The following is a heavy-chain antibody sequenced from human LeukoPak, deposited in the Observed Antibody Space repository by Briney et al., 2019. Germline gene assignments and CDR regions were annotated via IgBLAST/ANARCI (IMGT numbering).Heavy chain of an antibody. CDR2: IYPGDSDT. V-gene: IGHV5-51*01. CDR1: GYSFTSYW. J-gene: IGHJ6*02. CDR3: AISPPPYYDILTGHTYYYGMDV. D-gene: IGHD3-9*01. Sequence: GESLKISCKGSGYSFTSYWIGWVRQMPGKGLEWMGIIYPGDSDTRYSPSFQGQVTISADKSISTAYLQWSSLKASDTAMYYCAISPPPYYDILTGHTYYYGMDVWGQGTTVTVSS.